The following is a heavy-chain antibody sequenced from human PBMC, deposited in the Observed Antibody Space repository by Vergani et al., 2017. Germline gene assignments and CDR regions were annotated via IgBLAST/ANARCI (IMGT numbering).Heavy chain of an antibody. CDR3: AKDGGRGIAAARGAFDI. D-gene: IGHD6-13*01. CDR1: GFTFSSYA. CDR2: ISGSGGSK. Sequence: EVQLLESGGGLVQPGGSLRLSCAASGFTFSSYAMSWVRQAPGKGLEWVSAISGSGGSKYYAASVKGRFTISRDNSKNTLDLQMNSLRAEDTAVYYCAKDGGRGIAAARGAFDIWGQGTMVTVSS. V-gene: IGHV3-23*01. J-gene: IGHJ3*02.